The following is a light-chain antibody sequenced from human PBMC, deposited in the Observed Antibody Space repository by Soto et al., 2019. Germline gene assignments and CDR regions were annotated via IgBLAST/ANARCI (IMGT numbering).Light chain of an antibody. CDR2: AAS. CDR1: ESVSTY. J-gene: IGKJ1*01. Sequence: DIQMTQSPSSLSASVGDRVTITCRASESVSTYLNWYQQKPGKVPKVLIYAASSLQRGVPSRFSGSGSGTDFTLTIDSLQPEDFATYYCQQSYATPRTFGQGTKADIK. V-gene: IGKV1-39*01. CDR3: QQSYATPRT.